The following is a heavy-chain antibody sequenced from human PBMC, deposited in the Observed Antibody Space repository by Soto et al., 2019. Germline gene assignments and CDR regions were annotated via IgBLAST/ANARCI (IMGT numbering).Heavy chain of an antibody. Sequence: ASVTVSCWASGYTFTIDAISWVRPAPGQGLEWMGWIGAYNGNTNYAQKLQGRVTMTTDTSTSTAYMELRSLRSDDTAVDYCARGLEYSSSADVGYWGQGNRVTVS. D-gene: IGHD6-6*01. CDR1: GYTFTIDA. CDR3: ARGLEYSSSADVGY. CDR2: IGAYNGNT. J-gene: IGHJ4*02. V-gene: IGHV1-18*04.